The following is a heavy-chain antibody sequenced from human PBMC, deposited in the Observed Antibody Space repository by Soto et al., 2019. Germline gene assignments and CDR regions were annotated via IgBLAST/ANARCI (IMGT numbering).Heavy chain of an antibody. V-gene: IGHV1-3*01. CDR1: GYTFTAFA. CDR2: ITAGNGNT. D-gene: IGHD3-10*01. J-gene: IGHJ6*02. Sequence: QVQLVQSGAEVKKPGASVKVSCKAPGYTFTAFAIHWVRQAPGLRPEWMGWITAGNGNTKSSQKFQGRVTIAMDTAASTAYMELSSLRSEVTAVYYCAREASYLGSGMYVDGMDVWGQGATVTFAS. CDR3: AREASYLGSGMYVDGMDV.